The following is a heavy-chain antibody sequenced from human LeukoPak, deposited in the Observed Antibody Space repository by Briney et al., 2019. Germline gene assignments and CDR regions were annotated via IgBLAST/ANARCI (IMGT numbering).Heavy chain of an antibody. Sequence: GGSLRLSCAASGFTFGSYGMSWVRQAPGKGLEWVSFITPNADRTSYADSVDGRFTISRDNPRNTLYMQMNRLRDEDTAIYYCAIMHGYYDGSGYWVQWGQGTLVTVSS. V-gene: IGHV3-23*01. CDR3: AIMHGYYDGSGYWVQ. CDR1: GFTFGSYG. J-gene: IGHJ1*01. D-gene: IGHD3-22*01. CDR2: ITPNADRT.